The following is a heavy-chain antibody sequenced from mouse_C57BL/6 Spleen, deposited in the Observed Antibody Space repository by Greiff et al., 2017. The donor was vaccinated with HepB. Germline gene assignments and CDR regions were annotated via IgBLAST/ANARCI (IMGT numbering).Heavy chain of an antibody. CDR3: ARRTMGTGYYFDY. Sequence: EVQVVESGGGLVKPGGSLKLSCAASGFTFSSYTMSWVRQTPEKRLEWVATISGGGGNTYYPDSVKGRFTIARDNAKNTLYLQMSSLRSEDTALYYCARRTMGTGYYFDYWGQGTTLTVSS. V-gene: IGHV5-9*01. J-gene: IGHJ2*01. CDR2: ISGGGGNT. D-gene: IGHD2-14*01. CDR1: GFTFSSYT.